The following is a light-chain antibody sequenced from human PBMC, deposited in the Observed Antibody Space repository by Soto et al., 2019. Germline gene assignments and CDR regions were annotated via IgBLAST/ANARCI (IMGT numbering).Light chain of an antibody. J-gene: IGKJ1*01. CDR3: QQASKFPRT. CDR2: VAS. CDR1: QAISRW. Sequence: DVQMTQSPSSVSASVGDRVTITCRASQAISRWLAWYQQKPGKAPKLLVYVASTLESGVPSRFSGSGSGTEFSLNISSLQPEDFSTYYCQQASKFPRTFGQGPKVEI. V-gene: IGKV1-12*01.